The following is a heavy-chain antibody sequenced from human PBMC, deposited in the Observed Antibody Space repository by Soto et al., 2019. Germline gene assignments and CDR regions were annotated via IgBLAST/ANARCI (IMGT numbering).Heavy chain of an antibody. CDR3: ARCVCWHSAWASHYYGMDV. Sequence: TLSLTCAVYGGSFSGYYWSWIRQPPGKGLEWIGEINHSGSTNYNPSLKSRVTISVDTSKNQFSLKLSSVTAGDTAVYYCARCVCWHSAWASHYYGMDVWGQGTTVTVSS. CDR2: INHSGST. D-gene: IGHD2-21*01. J-gene: IGHJ6*02. V-gene: IGHV4-34*01. CDR1: GGSFSGYY.